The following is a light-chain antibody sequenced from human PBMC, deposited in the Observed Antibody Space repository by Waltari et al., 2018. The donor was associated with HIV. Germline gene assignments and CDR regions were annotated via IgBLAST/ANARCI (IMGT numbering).Light chain of an antibody. CDR1: ALPKHY. V-gene: IGLV3-25*03. CDR2: KDS. J-gene: IGLJ3*02. Sequence: SYELTQPPSVSVSPGQTARITCSGDALPKHYAYWYQQKPGQAPVLVIYKDSERPSGIPERFSGSSSGTTVTLTISGVQAEDEADYYCQAADSSGTYKGNWVFGGGTKLTVL. CDR3: QAADSSGTYKGNWV.